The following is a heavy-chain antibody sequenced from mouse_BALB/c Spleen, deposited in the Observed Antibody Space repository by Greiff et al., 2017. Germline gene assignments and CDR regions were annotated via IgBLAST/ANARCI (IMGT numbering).Heavy chain of an antibody. CDR2: IWSGGST. Sequence: QVQLKQSGPGLVQPSQSLSLTCTVSGFSFTSYGVHWVCQSPGKGLEWLGVIWSGGSTDYDAAFITRLSISKDNSKSQVFFKMNSLQADDTAIYYCARDDDIAYWGQGTLVTVSA. CDR3: ARDDDIAY. CDR1: GFSFTSYG. J-gene: IGHJ3*01. D-gene: IGHD2-3*01. V-gene: IGHV2-4-1*01.